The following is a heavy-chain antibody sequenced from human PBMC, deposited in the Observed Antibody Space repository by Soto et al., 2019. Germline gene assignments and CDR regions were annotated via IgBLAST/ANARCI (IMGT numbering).Heavy chain of an antibody. CDR2: IVVGSGNT. CDR3: GVRTRYYLCGMDV. J-gene: IGHJ6*02. D-gene: IGHD2-2*01. CDR1: GFTFTSSA. Sequence: QMQLVQSGPEVKKPGTSVKVSCKASGFTFTSSAMQWVRQARGQRLEWIGWIVVGSGNTNYAQKLQERVTITTNMSTSTAYRERSSLSAENTALYYWGVRTRYYLCGMDVWGQGTTVTVSS. V-gene: IGHV1-58*02.